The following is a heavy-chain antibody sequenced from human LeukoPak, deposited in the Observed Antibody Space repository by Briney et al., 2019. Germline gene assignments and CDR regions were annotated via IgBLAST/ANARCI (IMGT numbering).Heavy chain of an antibody. V-gene: IGHV3-64D*06. CDR1: GFTFSSYA. CDR2: ISSNGGST. CDR3: VESSSWYVNWFDP. J-gene: IGHJ5*02. Sequence: GGSLRLSCSASGFTFSSYAMHWVRQAPGKGLEYVSAISSNGGSTYYADSVKGRFTISRDNSKNTLYFQMSSLRAEDTAVYYCVESSSWYVNWFDPWGQGTLVTVSS. D-gene: IGHD6-13*01.